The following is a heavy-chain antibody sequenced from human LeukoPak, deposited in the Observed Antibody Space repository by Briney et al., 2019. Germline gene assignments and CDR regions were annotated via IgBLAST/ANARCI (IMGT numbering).Heavy chain of an antibody. D-gene: IGHD3-22*01. Sequence: GGSLRLSCVASGFTFSRYAMHWVRRAPGKGLEWVAFISYDGSNKYYADSVKGRFTISRDNSRNTLFLQVNSLRPEDTAVYYCASTFSSSKSSGYYYYFDYWGQGTLVTVSS. V-gene: IGHV3-30-3*01. J-gene: IGHJ4*02. CDR1: GFTFSRYA. CDR3: ASTFSSSKSSGYYYYFDY. CDR2: ISYDGSNK.